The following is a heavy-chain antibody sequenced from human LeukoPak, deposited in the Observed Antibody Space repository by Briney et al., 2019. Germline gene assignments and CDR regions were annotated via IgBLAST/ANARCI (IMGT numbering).Heavy chain of an antibody. V-gene: IGHV4-59*01. CDR3: ARDLYYYGSGRI. Sequence: SETLSLTCTVSGGSISSYYWSWIRQPPGKGLEWIGYIYYSGSTNYNPSLKSRVTISVDTSKNQFSLKLSSVTAADTAVYCCARDLYYYGSGRIWGQGTMVTVSS. J-gene: IGHJ3*02. CDR2: IYYSGST. D-gene: IGHD3-10*01. CDR1: GGSISSYY.